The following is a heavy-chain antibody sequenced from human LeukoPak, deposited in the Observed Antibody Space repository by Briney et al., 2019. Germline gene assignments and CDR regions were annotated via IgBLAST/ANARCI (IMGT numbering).Heavy chain of an antibody. CDR3: AREWHDAFDI. CDR2: INGDGSST. CDR1: GFTFSNAW. V-gene: IGHV3-74*01. Sequence: GGSWRLSCAASGFTFSNAWMSWVRQAPGKGLEWVGRINGDGSSTTYADSVRGRFTISRDDAKNTLYLEMNSLRAEDTAVYYCAREWHDAFDIWGQGTMVTVSS. D-gene: IGHD5-24*01. J-gene: IGHJ3*02.